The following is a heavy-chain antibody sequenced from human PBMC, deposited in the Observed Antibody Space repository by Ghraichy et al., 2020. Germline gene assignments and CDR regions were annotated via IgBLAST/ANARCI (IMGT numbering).Heavy chain of an antibody. J-gene: IGHJ4*02. CDR2: FSRSGETL. CDR1: GFTFSSME. CDR3: ARDVRAVTTAFDY. D-gene: IGHD4-17*01. Sequence: GGSLRLSCAASGFTFSSMEITWVRRAPGRGREWGSYFSRSGETLIYAGAVKGQFTISRYNAKNSLYLQMNSLRVEDTAIYYCARDVRAVTTAFDYWGQGTLVSVSS. V-gene: IGHV3-48*03.